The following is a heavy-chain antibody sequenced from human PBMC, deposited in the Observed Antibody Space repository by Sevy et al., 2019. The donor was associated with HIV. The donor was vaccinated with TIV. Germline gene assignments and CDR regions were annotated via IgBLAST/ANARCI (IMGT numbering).Heavy chain of an antibody. CDR3: ARQGEQQLVRLYFQH. CDR1: GGAISSSSYY. D-gene: IGHD6-13*01. V-gene: IGHV4-39*01. CDR2: IYYSGST. J-gene: IGHJ1*01. Sequence: SETLCLTCTVSGGAISSSSYYWGWIRQPPGKGLEWIGSIYYSGSTSYNPSLKSRVTISVDTSKNQFSLKLSSVTAADTAVYYCARQGEQQLVRLYFQHWGQGTLVTVSS.